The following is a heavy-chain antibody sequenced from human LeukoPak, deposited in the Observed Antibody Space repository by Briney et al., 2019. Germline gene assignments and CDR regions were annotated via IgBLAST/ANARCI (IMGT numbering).Heavy chain of an antibody. CDR1: GFTFSTYE. V-gene: IGHV3-48*03. J-gene: IGHJ5*02. D-gene: IGHD2-2*01. CDR2: ISSSGSTI. Sequence: GGPLRLSCAASGFTFSTYEMNWVRQAPGKGLKWVSYISSSGSTIYYADSVKGRFTISRDNAKNSLYLQMNSLRAEDTAVYYCARGPLHVVVPAATWFDPWGQGILVTVSS. CDR3: ARGPLHVVVPAATWFDP.